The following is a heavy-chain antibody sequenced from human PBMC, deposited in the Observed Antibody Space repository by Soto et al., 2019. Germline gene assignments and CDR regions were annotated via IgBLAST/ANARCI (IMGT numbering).Heavy chain of an antibody. J-gene: IGHJ3*02. D-gene: IGHD1-26*01. Sequence: EVQLLESGGGLVQPGGSQRLSCAASGFTFSSYAMSWVRQAPGKGLEWVSAISGSGGSTYYADSVKGRFTISRDNSKNTLYLQMNSLRAEDTAVYYCAKDSYLEGAFDIWGQGTMVTVSS. CDR2: ISGSGGST. V-gene: IGHV3-23*01. CDR1: GFTFSSYA. CDR3: AKDSYLEGAFDI.